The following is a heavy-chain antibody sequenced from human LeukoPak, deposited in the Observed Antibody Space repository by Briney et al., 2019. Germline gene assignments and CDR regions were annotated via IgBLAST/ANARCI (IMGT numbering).Heavy chain of an antibody. CDR1: GYTFTSYA. CDR3: ARVGRIDWLDGIDY. CDR2: INPNSGGT. D-gene: IGHD3-9*01. V-gene: IGHV1-2*02. Sequence: ASVTVSCKASGYTFTSYAMHWVRQAPGQRLEWMGWINPNSGGTNYAQKFQGRVTMTRDTSISTAYMELSRLRSDDTAVYYCARVGRIDWLDGIDYWGQGTLVTVSS. J-gene: IGHJ4*02.